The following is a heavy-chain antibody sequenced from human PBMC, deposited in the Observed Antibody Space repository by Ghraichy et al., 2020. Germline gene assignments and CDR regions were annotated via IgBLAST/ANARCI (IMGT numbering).Heavy chain of an antibody. J-gene: IGHJ4*02. D-gene: IGHD6-19*01. CDR1: GGSISSFY. CDR2: IYYSGST. V-gene: IGHV4-59*01. CDR3: ARRALYSSGWYFDY. Sequence: SQTLSLTCTVSGGSISSFYWSWIRQPPGKGLEWIGYIYYSGSTNYNPSLKSRVTISVDTSKNQFSLKLSSVTAADTAVYYCARRALYSSGWYFDYWGQGTLVTVSS.